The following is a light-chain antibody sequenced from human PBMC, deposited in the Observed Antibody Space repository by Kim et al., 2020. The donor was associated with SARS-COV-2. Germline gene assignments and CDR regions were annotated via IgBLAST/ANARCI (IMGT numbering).Light chain of an antibody. V-gene: IGLV1-47*02. Sequence: ELTQPPSASVTPGQRVTISCSGNNPTIRSVHLYWYQQLPLTAPNLLIYRDNPRPSRVPDPFSGSRSSTSLSLAISGLRSEDLSDYYCAASGDNHQVFG. CDR3: AASGDNHQV. CDR1: NPTIRSVH. J-gene: IGLJ1*01. CDR2: RDN.